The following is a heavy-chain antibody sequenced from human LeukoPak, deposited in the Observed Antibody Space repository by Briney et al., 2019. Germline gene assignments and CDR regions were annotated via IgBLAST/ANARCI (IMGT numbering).Heavy chain of an antibody. CDR2: IWYDGSNK. D-gene: IGHD6-13*01. CDR1: GFTFSSYG. CDR3: ARGADRQQLEAFDI. Sequence: GGSLRLSCAASGFTFSSYGMHWVRQAPGKGLEWVAVIWYDGSNKYYADSVKGRFTISRDNSKNTLYLQMNSLRAEVTAVYYCARGADRQQLEAFDIWGQGTMVTVSS. J-gene: IGHJ3*02. V-gene: IGHV3-33*01.